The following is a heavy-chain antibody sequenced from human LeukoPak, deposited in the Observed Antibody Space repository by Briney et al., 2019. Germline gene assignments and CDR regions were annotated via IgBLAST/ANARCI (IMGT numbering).Heavy chain of an antibody. CDR3: ARVLRGTVTTYDAFDI. Sequence: GGSLRLSCAASGFTFSDYYMSWIRQAPGKGLEWVSYISSSGSTIYYADSVKGRFTISRDNAKNSLYLQMNSLRAEDTAVHYCARVLRGTVTTYDAFDIWGQGTMVTVSS. V-gene: IGHV3-11*01. J-gene: IGHJ3*02. D-gene: IGHD4-17*01. CDR2: ISSSGSTI. CDR1: GFTFSDYY.